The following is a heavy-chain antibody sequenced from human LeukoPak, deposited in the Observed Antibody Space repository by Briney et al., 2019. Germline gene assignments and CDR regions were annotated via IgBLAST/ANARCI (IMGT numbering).Heavy chain of an antibody. CDR1: GGSITGYY. D-gene: IGHD2-2*01. V-gene: IGHV4-4*07. CDR2: IYPNGGT. Sequence: PSETLSLTCSVSGGSITGYYWSWIRQPAGKGLEWIGRIYPNGGTNYNPSLKSRATMSVDTSKNQFSLKLTSVTAADTAMYYCARTKRTSHYYFDYWGQGTLVTVSS. J-gene: IGHJ4*02. CDR3: ARTKRTSHYYFDY.